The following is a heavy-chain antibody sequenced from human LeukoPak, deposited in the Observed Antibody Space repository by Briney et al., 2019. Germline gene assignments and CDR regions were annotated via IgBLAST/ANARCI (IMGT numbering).Heavy chain of an antibody. CDR1: GYSFTIYW. D-gene: IGHD3-10*01. CDR2: IYTGNSDT. V-gene: IGHV5-51*01. Sequence: GESLQISCQGSGYSFTIYWIGWGRQLPGKGLEWMGIIYTGNSDTRYSPSFQGQVTISAYKSISTAYLQWSSLRASDTAMYYCARYPPGYYGMDVWGQGTTVTVSS. J-gene: IGHJ6*02. CDR3: ARYPPGYYGMDV.